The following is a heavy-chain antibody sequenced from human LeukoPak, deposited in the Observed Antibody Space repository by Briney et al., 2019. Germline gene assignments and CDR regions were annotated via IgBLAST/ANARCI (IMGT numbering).Heavy chain of an antibody. D-gene: IGHD6-13*01. CDR1: GFTFSSYW. CDR3: AKGRRGAAAGIDY. V-gene: IGHV3-9*01. CDR2: ISWNSGSI. Sequence: GGSLRLSCAASGFTFSSYWMHWVRQAPGKGLEWVSSISWNSGSIGYADSVKGRFTISRDNAKNSLYLQMNSLRAEDTALYYCAKGRRGAAAGIDYWGQGTLVTVSS. J-gene: IGHJ4*02.